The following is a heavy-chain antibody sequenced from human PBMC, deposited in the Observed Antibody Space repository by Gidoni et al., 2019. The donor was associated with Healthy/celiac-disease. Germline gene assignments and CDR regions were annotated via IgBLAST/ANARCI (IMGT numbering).Heavy chain of an antibody. CDR2: ISAYNGNT. J-gene: IGHJ4*02. CDR3: ARSHLRLGELSFLPNPFDY. V-gene: IGHV1-18*01. D-gene: IGHD3-16*02. Sequence: QVQLVQSGAEVKKPGASVKVSCKASGYTFTSYGISWVRQAPGQGLEWMGWISAYNGNTNYAQKLQGRVTMTTDTSTSTAYMELRSLRSDDTAVYYCARSHLRLGELSFLPNPFDYWGQGTLVTVSS. CDR1: GYTFTSYG.